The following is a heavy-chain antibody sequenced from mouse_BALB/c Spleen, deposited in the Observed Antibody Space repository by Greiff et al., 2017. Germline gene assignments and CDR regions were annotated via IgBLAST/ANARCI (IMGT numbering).Heavy chain of an antibody. CDR2: INPYNDGT. Sequence: VHVKQSGPELVKPGASVKMSCKASGYTFTSYVMHWVKQKPGQGLEWIGYINPYNDGTKYNEKFKGKATLTSDKSSSTAYMELSSLTSEDSAVYYCAPIYDGYYGFAYWGQGTLVTVSA. D-gene: IGHD2-3*01. J-gene: IGHJ3*01. CDR3: APIYDGYYGFAY. CDR1: GYTFTSYV. V-gene: IGHV1-14*01.